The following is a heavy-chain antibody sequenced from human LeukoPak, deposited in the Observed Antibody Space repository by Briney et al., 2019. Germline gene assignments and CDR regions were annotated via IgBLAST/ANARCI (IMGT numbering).Heavy chain of an antibody. D-gene: IGHD4-17*01. J-gene: IGHJ6*03. CDR3: SRDAYGHDDAMSHYYYMDV. V-gene: IGHV4-59*11. Sequence: PSETLSLTCTVSGDSISSHYWTWIRQPPGKGLEWIGYIYYSGSTNYNPSLKGRVTISVDTSKKQFSLNLSSVTAADTAVYYCSRDAYGHDDAMSHYYYMDVWGKGTTVIVSS. CDR2: IYYSGST. CDR1: GDSISSHY.